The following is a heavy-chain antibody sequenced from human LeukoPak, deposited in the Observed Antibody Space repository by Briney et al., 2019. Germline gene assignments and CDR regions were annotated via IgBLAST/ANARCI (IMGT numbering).Heavy chain of an antibody. CDR3: AKAQNYYGSGNGYRAAVDY. CDR2: ISGSGGST. V-gene: IGHV3-23*01. D-gene: IGHD3-10*01. J-gene: IGHJ4*02. Sequence: GGSLRLSCAASGFTFSSYGMSWVRQAPGKGLEWVSAISGSGGSTYYADSVKGRFTISRDNSKNTLYLQMNSLRAEDTAVYYCAKAQNYYGSGNGYRAAVDYWGQGTLVTVSS. CDR1: GFTFSSYG.